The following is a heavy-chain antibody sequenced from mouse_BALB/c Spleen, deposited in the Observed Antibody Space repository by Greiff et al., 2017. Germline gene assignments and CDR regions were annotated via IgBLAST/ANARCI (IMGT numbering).Heavy chain of an antibody. Sequence: VQLQQSGAELAKPGASVKMSCKASGYTFTSYWMHWVKQRPGQGLEWIGYINPSTGYTEYNQKFKDKATLTADKSSSTAYMQLSSLTSEDSAVYYCALYDPFAYWGQGTLVTVSA. CDR1: GYTFTSYW. V-gene: IGHV1-7*01. CDR3: ALYDPFAY. CDR2: INPSTGYT. D-gene: IGHD2-3*01. J-gene: IGHJ3*01.